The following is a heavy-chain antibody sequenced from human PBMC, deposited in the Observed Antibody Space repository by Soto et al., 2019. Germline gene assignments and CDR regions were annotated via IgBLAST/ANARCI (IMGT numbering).Heavy chain of an antibody. Sequence: PSETLSLTCAVYGGSFSGYYWSWILQPPGQGLEWIREINHSGSTNYNPSLKSRVTISVDTSKNQFSLKLSSVTDADTAVYYCAREHEDIVVVPAATKPLVYYYRMDVWGQGTTVTVSS. V-gene: IGHV4-34*01. CDR3: AREHEDIVVVPAATKPLVYYYRMDV. CDR1: GGSFSGYY. CDR2: INHSGST. D-gene: IGHD2-2*01. J-gene: IGHJ6*02.